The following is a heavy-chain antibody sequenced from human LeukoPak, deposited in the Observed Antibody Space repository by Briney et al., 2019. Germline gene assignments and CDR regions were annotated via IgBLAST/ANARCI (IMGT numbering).Heavy chain of an antibody. J-gene: IGHJ3*02. CDR3: ARGRGYSYGYSSPPDAFDT. V-gene: IGHV1-18*01. CDR2: ISAYNGNT. CDR1: GYTFTSYG. D-gene: IGHD5-18*01. Sequence: ASVKVSCKASGYTFTSYGISWVRQAPGQGLEWMGWISAYNGNTNYAQKLQGRVTMTTDTSTSTAYMELRSLRSDDTAVYYCARGRGYSYGYSSPPDAFDTWGQGTMVTVSS.